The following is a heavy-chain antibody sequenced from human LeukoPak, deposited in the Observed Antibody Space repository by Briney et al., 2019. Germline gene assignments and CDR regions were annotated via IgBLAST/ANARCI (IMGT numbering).Heavy chain of an antibody. Sequence: GGSLRLSCAASGFTFSSYTMNWVRQAPGKGLEWVSYISSSSSYIYYADSVKGRFTTSRDNAKNSLSLQLNSLRVEDTAVYYCARGHYDVLAASYKWTPDYWGQGTLVTVSS. J-gene: IGHJ4*02. D-gene: IGHD3-9*01. CDR3: ARGHYDVLAASYKWTPDY. CDR1: GFTFSSYT. CDR2: ISSSSSYI. V-gene: IGHV3-21*01.